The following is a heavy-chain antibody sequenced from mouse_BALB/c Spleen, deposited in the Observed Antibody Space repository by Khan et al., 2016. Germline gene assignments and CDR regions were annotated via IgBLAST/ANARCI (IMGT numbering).Heavy chain of an antibody. CDR3: ASRYDYFDY. D-gene: IGHD2-14*01. V-gene: IGHV5-12-1*01. CDR2: ISSGGGST. J-gene: IGHJ2*01. CDR1: GFVFSNYD. Sequence: EVELVESGGGLVKPGGSLKLSCAASGFVFSNYDMSWVRQTPEKRLEWVAYISSGGGSTYYPDTVKGRFTISRDNAKNTLYLQMSSLKSEDTAMYYCASRYDYFDYWGQGTTLTVSS.